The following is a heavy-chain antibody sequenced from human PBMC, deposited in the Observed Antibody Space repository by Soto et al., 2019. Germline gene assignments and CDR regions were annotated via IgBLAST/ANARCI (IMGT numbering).Heavy chain of an antibody. Sequence: QVQLVQSGAEVRKPGASVKVSCRASGYTFTGYHLYWVRQAPGQAPEWMGWINPNSGGTNYAQKFQGRVTMTRDKSISTAYSELSSLRYDDTAVYFCATSRSANQRDALDFWGQGTMVTVSA. CDR1: GYTFTGYH. J-gene: IGHJ3*01. D-gene: IGHD3-3*01. CDR2: INPNSGGT. CDR3: ATSRSANQRDALDF. V-gene: IGHV1-2*02.